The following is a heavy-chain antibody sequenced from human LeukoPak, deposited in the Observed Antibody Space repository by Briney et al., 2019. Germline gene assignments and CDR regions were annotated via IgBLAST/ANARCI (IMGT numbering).Heavy chain of an antibody. Sequence: PGGSLRLSCAASGFTVSSNYMSWVRQAPGKGLEWVSIIYSGGSTFYADSVKGRFTISRDNSKNTLYLQMNSLRAEDTAVYYCARHGYYGSGSYYRANYYYYYYMDVWGKGTTVTVSS. CDR3: ARHGYYGSGSYYRANYYYYYYMDV. CDR2: IYSGGST. J-gene: IGHJ6*03. D-gene: IGHD3-10*01. V-gene: IGHV3-53*01. CDR1: GFTVSSNY.